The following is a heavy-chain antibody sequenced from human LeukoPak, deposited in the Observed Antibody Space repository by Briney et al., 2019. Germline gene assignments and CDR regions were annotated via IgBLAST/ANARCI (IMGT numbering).Heavy chain of an antibody. CDR3: AKLGWWELPH. D-gene: IGHD1-26*01. V-gene: IGHV3-30*18. J-gene: IGHJ4*02. CDR1: GFTFSSYG. Sequence: GRSLRLSCAASGFTFSSYGMHWVRQAPGKGLEWVAVISYDGSNKYYADSVKGRFTISRDNSKNTLYLQMNSLRAEDTAVYYCAKLGWWELPHWGQGTLVTVSS. CDR2: ISYDGSNK.